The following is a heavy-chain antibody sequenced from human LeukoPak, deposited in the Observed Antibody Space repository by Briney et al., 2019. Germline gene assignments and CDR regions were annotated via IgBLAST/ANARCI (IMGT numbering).Heavy chain of an antibody. CDR3: AKDPGVVVRNRYFQH. Sequence: GGSLRLSCAASGFTFSSYAMSWVRQAAGKGLEWVSAMSGSGGSTDYADSVKSRFTISRDNSKNTLYLQMNSLRAEDTAVYYCAKDPGVVVRNRYFQHWGQGTLVTVSS. CDR1: GFTFSSYA. J-gene: IGHJ1*01. V-gene: IGHV3-23*01. D-gene: IGHD3-22*01. CDR2: MSGSGGST.